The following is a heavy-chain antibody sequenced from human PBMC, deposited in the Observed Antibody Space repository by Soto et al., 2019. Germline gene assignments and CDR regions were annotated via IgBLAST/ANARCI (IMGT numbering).Heavy chain of an antibody. CDR1: GFTVSSNY. CDR3: ARDYYSSSWTGGFDP. CDR2: IYSGGST. D-gene: IGHD6-13*01. J-gene: IGHJ5*02. Sequence: GGSLRLSCAASGFTVSSNYMSWVRQAPGKGLEWVSVIYSGGSTYYADSVKGRFTISRDNSKNTLYLQMNSLRAEDTAVYYCARDYYSSSWTGGFDPWGQGTLVTVSS. V-gene: IGHV3-66*01.